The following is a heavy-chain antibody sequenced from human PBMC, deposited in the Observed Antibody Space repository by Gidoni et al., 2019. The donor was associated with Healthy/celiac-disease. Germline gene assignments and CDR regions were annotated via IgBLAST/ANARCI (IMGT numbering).Heavy chain of an antibody. Sequence: QVQLQESGPGLVKPSQTLSLTCTVSGGSISSGGYYWSWIRQHPGKGLEWIGYIYDSGSTYYNPSLKRRVTISVDTSKNQFSLKLCSVTAADTAVYYCARGPGVVIAKFGWFDPWGQGTLVTVSS. CDR1: GGSISSGGYY. CDR3: ARGPGVVIAKFGWFDP. J-gene: IGHJ5*02. CDR2: IYDSGST. V-gene: IGHV4-31*03. D-gene: IGHD2-21*01.